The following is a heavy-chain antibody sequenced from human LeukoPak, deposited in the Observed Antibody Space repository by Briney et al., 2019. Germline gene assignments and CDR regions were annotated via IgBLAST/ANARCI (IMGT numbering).Heavy chain of an antibody. V-gene: IGHV1-2*02. Sequence: ASVKVSCKASGYTFTGYYMHWVRQAPGQGLEWMGWINPNSGGTNYAQKFQGRVTMTRDTSISTAYMELSRLRSDDTAVYYCAESNYGDYLVDYWGQGTLVTVSS. D-gene: IGHD4-17*01. CDR3: AESNYGDYLVDY. J-gene: IGHJ4*02. CDR2: INPNSGGT. CDR1: GYTFTGYY.